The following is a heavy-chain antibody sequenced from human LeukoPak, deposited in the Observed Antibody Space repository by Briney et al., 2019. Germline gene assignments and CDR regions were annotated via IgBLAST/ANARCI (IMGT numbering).Heavy chain of an antibody. CDR2: ISSSSSYI. D-gene: IGHD3-22*01. CDR1: GFTFSSYS. V-gene: IGHV3-21*01. CDR3: ARATYYYDSSGYYEDAFDI. Sequence: GGSLRLSCAASGFTFSSYSMNWVRQAPGKGLEWVSSISSSSSYIYYADSVKGRFTISRDNAKNSLYLQMNSLRAEDTAVYYCARATYYYDSSGYYEDAFDIWGQGTMVTVSS. J-gene: IGHJ3*02.